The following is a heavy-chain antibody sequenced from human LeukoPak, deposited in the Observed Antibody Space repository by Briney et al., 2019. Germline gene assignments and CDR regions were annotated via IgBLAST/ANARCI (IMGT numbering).Heavy chain of an antibody. CDR3: ARTYGDFDFWYFAV. CDR2: IYHSGST. V-gene: IGHV4-38-2*01. J-gene: IGHJ2*01. D-gene: IGHD4-17*01. CDR1: DYSISSGYY. Sequence: PSETLSLTCAVSDYSISSGYYWGWIRQPPGKGLEGIGSIYHSGSTYYNPSLKSRVTISVDTSKNQFSLKLSSVTAADTAVYYCARTYGDFDFWYFAVWGRGTLVTVSS.